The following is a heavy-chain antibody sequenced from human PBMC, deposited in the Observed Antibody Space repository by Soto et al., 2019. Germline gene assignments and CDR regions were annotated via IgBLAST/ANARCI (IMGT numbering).Heavy chain of an antibody. V-gene: IGHV3-30-3*01. CDR3: ARAAGHIVVVVAATGYLKH. CDR1: GFTFSSYA. D-gene: IGHD2-15*01. J-gene: IGHJ1*01. CDR2: ISYDGSNK. Sequence: GSLRLSCAASGFTFSSYAMHWVRQAPGKGLEWVAVISYDGSNKYYADSVKGRFTISRDNSKNTLYLQMNSLRAEDTAVYYCARAAGHIVVVVAATGYLKHWGPGTLVTV.